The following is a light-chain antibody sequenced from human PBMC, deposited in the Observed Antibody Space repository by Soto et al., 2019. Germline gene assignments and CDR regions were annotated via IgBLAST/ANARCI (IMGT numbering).Light chain of an antibody. CDR1: SSDVGGYNF. J-gene: IGLJ3*02. CDR2: EVA. CDR3: TSYSSTNTLV. Sequence: QSVLTQTASVSGSPGQSITMSCTGTSSDVGGYNFVSWYQQHPGKAPKLIVHEVANRLSGVSGRFSGSKSGNTAFLTISGLQAEDEAVYYCTSYSSTNTLVFGGGTKLTVL. V-gene: IGLV2-14*03.